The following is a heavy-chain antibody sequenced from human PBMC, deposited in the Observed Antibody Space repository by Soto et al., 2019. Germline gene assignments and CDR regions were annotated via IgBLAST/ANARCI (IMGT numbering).Heavy chain of an antibody. CDR1: GVNFSSYG. Sequence: GGSLRLSCAASGVNFSSYGMHWVRQAPGKGLEWVAIIWYDGSNKYYPDSVKGRFTVSRDNSRNTLSLQMNNLRAEDTALYYCARDPGDYYFDYWGQGILVTVSS. D-gene: IGHD4-17*01. V-gene: IGHV3-33*08. J-gene: IGHJ4*02. CDR3: ARDPGDYYFDY. CDR2: IWYDGSNK.